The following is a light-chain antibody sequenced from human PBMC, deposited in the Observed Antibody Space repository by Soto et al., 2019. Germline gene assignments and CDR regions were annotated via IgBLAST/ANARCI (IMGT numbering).Light chain of an antibody. J-gene: IGLJ1*01. CDR2: DVS. V-gene: IGLV2-14*03. CDR1: SNDVGHYNY. CDR3: FSYATSNTYV. Sequence: QAVLTQPASVSGSPGQSITISCTGTSNDVGHYNYVSWYQHRPGKVPQLMIYDVSYRPSGVSNRFSGSKSGNTASLTISGLQAEDEADYFCFSYATSNTYVFGTGTQLTVL.